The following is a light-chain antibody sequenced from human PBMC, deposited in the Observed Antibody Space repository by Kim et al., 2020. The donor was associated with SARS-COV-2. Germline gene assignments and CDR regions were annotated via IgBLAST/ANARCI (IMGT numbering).Light chain of an antibody. J-gene: IGKJ1*01. CDR3: QQRSDWPT. CDR2: DAS. Sequence: SLSPGERAPLSCRASQTVNIYLAWYQQKPGQAPRLLIYDASMRAAGIPDRFSGSGSGTNFTLTISSLEPEDFAVYYCQQRSDWPTFGQGTKVDIK. CDR1: QTVNIY. V-gene: IGKV3-11*01.